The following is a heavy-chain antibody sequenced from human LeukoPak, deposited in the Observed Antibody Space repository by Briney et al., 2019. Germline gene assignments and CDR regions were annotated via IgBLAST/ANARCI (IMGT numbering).Heavy chain of an antibody. CDR1: EFTFSSHA. CDR3: AKSGSYYGPNAFDI. V-gene: IGHV3-23*01. D-gene: IGHD3-10*01. Sequence: GGSLRLSCVASEFTFSSHAMNWVRQAPGKGLEWVSAISGSGGSTYYADSVKGRFTISRDNSKNTLYLQMNSLRAEDTAVYYCAKSGSYYGPNAFDIWGQGTMVTVSS. CDR2: ISGSGGST. J-gene: IGHJ3*02.